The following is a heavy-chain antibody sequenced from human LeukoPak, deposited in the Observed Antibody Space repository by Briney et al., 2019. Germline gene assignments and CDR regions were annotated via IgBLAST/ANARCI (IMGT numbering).Heavy chain of an antibody. CDR3: ARAERGYSYGYEVNYYYGMDV. Sequence: NPGGSLRLSCAASGFTFSDYYVSWIRQAPGKGLEWVSYISSSGSTIYYADSVKGRFTISRDNAKNSLYLQMNSLRAEDTAVYYCARAERGYSYGYEVNYYYGMDVWGQGTTVTVSS. CDR2: ISSSGSTI. CDR1: GFTFSDYY. D-gene: IGHD5-18*01. V-gene: IGHV3-11*01. J-gene: IGHJ6*02.